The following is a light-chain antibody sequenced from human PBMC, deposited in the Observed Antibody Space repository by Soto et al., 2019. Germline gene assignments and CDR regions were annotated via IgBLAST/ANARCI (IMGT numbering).Light chain of an antibody. J-gene: IGLJ1*01. CDR1: SSDVGGYNY. V-gene: IGLV2-14*01. Sequence: QSALTQPASVSGSPGQSITISCTGTSSDVGGYNYVSWYQQHPGKAPKFMIYDVSNRPSGVSNRFSGSKSGNTASLFISVLQAEDEADYYCSSYTTSNTRQIVFGTGTKVTV. CDR3: SSYTTSNTRQIV. CDR2: DVS.